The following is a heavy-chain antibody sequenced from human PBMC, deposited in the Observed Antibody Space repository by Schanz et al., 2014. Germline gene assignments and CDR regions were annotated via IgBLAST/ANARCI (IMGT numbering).Heavy chain of an antibody. CDR2: IKQEGDEK. CDR1: GFNFRNYW. CDR3: ARGIIAMVRGGDVGAFDI. J-gene: IGHJ3*02. Sequence: EGQLVESGGGLVQPGGSLRLSCVVSGFNFRNYWMSWVRQAPGQGLEWVASIKQEGDEKNYVDYVKGRFTMARDNAKNALYLRMVSPRAEDTAVYYCARGIIAMVRGGDVGAFDIWGQGTMVTVSA. D-gene: IGHD3-10*01. V-gene: IGHV3-7*01.